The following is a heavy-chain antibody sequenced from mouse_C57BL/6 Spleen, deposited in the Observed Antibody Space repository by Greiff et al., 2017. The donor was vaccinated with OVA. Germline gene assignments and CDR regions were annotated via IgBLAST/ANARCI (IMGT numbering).Heavy chain of an antibody. D-gene: IGHD2-4*01. CDR2: IYPRSGNT. CDR1: GYTFTSYG. CDR3: AHDYGAY. V-gene: IGHV1-81*01. Sequence: VQLQQSGAELARPGASVKLSCKASGYTFTSYGISWVKQRTGQGLEWIGEIYPRSGNTYYNEKFKGKATLTADKSSSTAYMELRSLTSEDSAVYFCAHDYGAYWGQGTLVTVSA. J-gene: IGHJ3*01.